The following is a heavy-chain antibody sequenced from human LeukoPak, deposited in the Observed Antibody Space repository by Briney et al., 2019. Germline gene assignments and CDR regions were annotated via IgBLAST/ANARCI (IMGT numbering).Heavy chain of an antibody. CDR2: IGDYGGHI. Sequence: QPGGSLRLSCAASGFTFNNYAMSWVRQVPGKGLEWVSAIGDYGGHIYYADSVKGRFTISRDNSKNTVHLQMNRLRADDTAIYYCVKEPATTGIADSWGLGTLVTVSS. CDR1: GFTFNNYA. V-gene: IGHV3-23*01. D-gene: IGHD6-13*01. CDR3: VKEPATTGIADS. J-gene: IGHJ4*02.